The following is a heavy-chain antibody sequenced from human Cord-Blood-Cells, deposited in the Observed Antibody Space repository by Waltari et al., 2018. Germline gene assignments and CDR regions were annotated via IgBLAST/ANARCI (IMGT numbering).Heavy chain of an antibody. D-gene: IGHD6-13*01. V-gene: IGHV1-69*06. CDR1: GGTFSSYA. J-gene: IGHJ6*02. Sequence: QVQLVQSGAEVKKPGSSVKVSCKASGGTFSSYALSWVRTAHGQGTGWMGGIIPIFGTANYAQKFQGRVTITANKSPSTAYMELSSLRSEDTAVYYCARVTTGYSSSWYYYYGMDVWGQGTTVTVSS. CDR2: IIPIFGTA. CDR3: ARVTTGYSSSWYYYYGMDV.